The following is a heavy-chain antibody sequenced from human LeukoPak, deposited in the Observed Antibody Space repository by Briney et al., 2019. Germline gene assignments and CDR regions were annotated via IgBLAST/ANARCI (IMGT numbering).Heavy chain of an antibody. V-gene: IGHV3-21*01. Sequence: GGSLRLSCAASGFTFSSYSMNWVRQAPGKGLEWVSSISSSSSYIYYADPVKGRFTISRDNAKNSLYLQMNSLRAEDTAVYYCARDGGPYYYDSRFDYWGQGTLVTVSS. J-gene: IGHJ4*02. CDR1: GFTFSSYS. D-gene: IGHD3-22*01. CDR2: ISSSSSYI. CDR3: ARDGGPYYYDSRFDY.